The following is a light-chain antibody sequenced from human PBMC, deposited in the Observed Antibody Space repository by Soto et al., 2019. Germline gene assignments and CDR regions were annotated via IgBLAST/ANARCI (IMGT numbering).Light chain of an antibody. CDR3: QQYNNLPRT. J-gene: IGKJ4*01. V-gene: IGKV3-15*01. CDR1: QSVSSN. Sequence: ETVMTQSPATLSVSPGEGATLYCRASQSVSSNLVWYQHKPGQAPRLLIYGASTRATDIPARFSGSGSGTEFTLTISGLQSEDYAVYYCQQYNNLPRTFGGGTKVDIK. CDR2: GAS.